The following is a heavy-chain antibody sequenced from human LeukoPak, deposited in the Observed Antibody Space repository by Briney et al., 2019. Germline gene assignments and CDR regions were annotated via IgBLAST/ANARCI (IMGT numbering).Heavy chain of an antibody. CDR3: ARGHDFGDFFDY. D-gene: IGHD4-17*01. J-gene: IGHJ4*02. V-gene: IGHV3-66*01. CDR1: GFTVXTNY. Sequence: GSLRLSCAAXGFTVXTNYMNWVRQAPGKGLEWVSLIYGGGSTSYSDSVEGRFTISRDNSKNTLYLQMNSLRAEDTAVYYCARGHDFGDFFDYWAREPWSPSPQ. CDR2: IYGGGST.